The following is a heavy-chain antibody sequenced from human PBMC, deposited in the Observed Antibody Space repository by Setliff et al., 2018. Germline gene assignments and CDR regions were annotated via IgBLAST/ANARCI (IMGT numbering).Heavy chain of an antibody. Sequence: ASVKVSCKTSGYNFITTGISWVRQAPGQGPEWMGCISPYNGNTNYAQKFQDRVTMTTDTSTKTTYMELRSLTSDDTAVYFCTRSRGPRVVLAADFDFWSQGTRVTVSS. CDR1: GYNFITTG. J-gene: IGHJ4*02. V-gene: IGHV1-18*01. CDR2: ISPYNGNT. CDR3: TRSRGPRVVLAADFDF. D-gene: IGHD3-16*01.